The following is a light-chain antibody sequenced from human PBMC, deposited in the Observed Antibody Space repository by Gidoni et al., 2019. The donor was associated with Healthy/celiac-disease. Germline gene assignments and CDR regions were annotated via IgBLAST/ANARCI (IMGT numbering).Light chain of an antibody. J-gene: IGKJ2*01. CDR2: AAS. CDR1: QGIRNY. V-gene: IGKV1-6*01. Sequence: AIQMTQSPSSLSASVGDRVTITCRASQGIRNYLDWYQQKPGKAPKLLIYAASSLQSGVPSRFSGSGSGTDFTLTISSLQPEDFATYYCLQDYNYPYTFGQGTKLEIK. CDR3: LQDYNYPYT.